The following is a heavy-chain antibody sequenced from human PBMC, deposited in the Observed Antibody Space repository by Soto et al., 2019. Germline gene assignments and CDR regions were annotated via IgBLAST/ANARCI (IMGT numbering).Heavy chain of an antibody. CDR3: ARDPWNYVSGWFDP. V-gene: IGHV1-3*05. CDR2: INAGNGNT. CDR1: GYTFTSYA. D-gene: IGHD1-7*01. Sequence: QVQLVQSGAEEKKPGASVKGSCKASGYTFTSYAMHWVRQAPGQRLEWMGWINAGNGNTKYSQKFQGRVTITRDTSASTAYMELSSLRSEDTAVYYCARDPWNYVSGWFDPWGQGTLVTVSS. J-gene: IGHJ5*02.